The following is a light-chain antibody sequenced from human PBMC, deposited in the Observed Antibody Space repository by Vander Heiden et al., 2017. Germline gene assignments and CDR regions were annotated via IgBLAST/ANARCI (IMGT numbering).Light chain of an antibody. CDR3: QHYGSSYT. V-gene: IGKV3-20*01. J-gene: IGKJ2*01. Sequence: EIVLTQSPGTLSLSPGERAALSCRASQSVSSKHLAWYQQKPGQAPRLLMYGASSRATGIPDRFSGSGSGTDFTLTISRLEPEDFAVYYCQHYGSSYTFGQGTKLEIK. CDR2: GAS. CDR1: QSVSSKH.